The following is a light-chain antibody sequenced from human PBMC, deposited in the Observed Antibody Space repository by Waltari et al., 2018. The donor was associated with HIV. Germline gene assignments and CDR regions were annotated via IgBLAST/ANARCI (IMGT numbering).Light chain of an antibody. Sequence: SVLTQPPSVSAAPGQQVTISCFGNTSHNRDNYVYWYQNLPGTAPKLLIYDNQKRPSGIPDRFSGSKSGTSATLGSTGLQTGDEADYYCGTWDASLSAVVFGGGTKLTVL. V-gene: IGLV1-51*01. J-gene: IGLJ2*01. CDR2: DNQ. CDR3: GTWDASLSAVV. CDR1: TSHNRDNY.